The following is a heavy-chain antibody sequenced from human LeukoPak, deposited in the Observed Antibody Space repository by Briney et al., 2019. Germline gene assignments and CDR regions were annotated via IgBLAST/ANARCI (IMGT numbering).Heavy chain of an antibody. CDR2: ISASGGST. V-gene: IGHV3-23*01. CDR1: GFTFSSYA. CDR3: AKAEGYDILTGLDY. D-gene: IGHD3-9*01. Sequence: PGGSLSLCSATSGFTFSSYAVSWVRQAPGKGLEWVSGISASGGSTYYADSVKGRFTISRDNSKNTLYLQMNSLRTEDTAVYYCAKAEGYDILTGLDYWGQGTLVTVSS. J-gene: IGHJ4*02.